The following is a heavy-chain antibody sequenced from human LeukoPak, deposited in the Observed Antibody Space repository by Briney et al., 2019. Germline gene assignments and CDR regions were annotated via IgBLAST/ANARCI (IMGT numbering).Heavy chain of an antibody. Sequence: GSLRLSCAASGFTFSSYSMNWVRQAPGKGLEWVSSISSSSSYIYYADSVKGRFTISRDNAKNSLYLQMNSLRAEDTAVYYCATLSPDCSSTSCRDYWGQGTLVTVSS. J-gene: IGHJ4*02. D-gene: IGHD2-2*01. CDR2: ISSSSSYI. CDR3: ATLSPDCSSTSCRDY. CDR1: GFTFSSYS. V-gene: IGHV3-21*01.